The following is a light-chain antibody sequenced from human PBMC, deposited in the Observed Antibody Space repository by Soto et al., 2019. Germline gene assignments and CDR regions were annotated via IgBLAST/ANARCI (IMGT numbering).Light chain of an antibody. J-gene: IGKJ4*01. CDR1: QSVSSNY. V-gene: IGKV3-20*01. CDR3: QQYGGSPRVT. Sequence: EIVLTQSPGTLSLSPGERVTLSCRASQSVSSNYLAWYQQKPGQAPRLLIYSASSRATGVPDRFCCSGSWTDFTLTSNRLVDDECAVYYWQQYGGSPRVTFGGGTKVEIK. CDR2: SAS.